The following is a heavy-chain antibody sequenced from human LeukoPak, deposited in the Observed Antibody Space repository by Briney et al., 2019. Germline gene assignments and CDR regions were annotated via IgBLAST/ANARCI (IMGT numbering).Heavy chain of an antibody. Sequence: PGGSLRLSCAASGFTFSSYAMSWVRKAPGKGLEWVSGISGSGGSTYYADFVKGRFTISRDNSKSTLYLQMNSLRAEDAAVYYCAKDQTMVRGVSAFDYWGQGTLVTVSS. J-gene: IGHJ4*02. V-gene: IGHV3-23*01. D-gene: IGHD3-10*01. CDR1: GFTFSSYA. CDR2: ISGSGGST. CDR3: AKDQTMVRGVSAFDY.